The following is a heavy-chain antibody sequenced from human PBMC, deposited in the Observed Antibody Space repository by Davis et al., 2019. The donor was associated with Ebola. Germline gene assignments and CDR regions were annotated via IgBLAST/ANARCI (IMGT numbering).Heavy chain of an antibody. CDR3: ARSITIFGMVTFDY. V-gene: IGHV7-4-1*02. D-gene: IGHD3-3*01. J-gene: IGHJ4*02. CDR2: INTNTGNP. Sequence: AASVKVSCKASGYTFTSYAMNWVRQAPGQGLEWMGWINTNTGNPTYAQGFTGRFVFSLDTSVSTAYLQISSLKAEDTAVYYCARSITIFGMVTFDYWGQGTLVTVSS. CDR1: GYTFTSYA.